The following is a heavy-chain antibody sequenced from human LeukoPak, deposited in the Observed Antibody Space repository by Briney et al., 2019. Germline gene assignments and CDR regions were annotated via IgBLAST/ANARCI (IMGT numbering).Heavy chain of an antibody. D-gene: IGHD2-15*01. Sequence: GGSLRLSCAASGFTFSSYWIHWVRQAPGKGLVWVSRSNSDGSTTNYADSVKGRFTISRDNTRNTLFLQMNSLRAEDTAVYYCARDSRQGWYVSMDVWGQGTTVTVSS. CDR1: GFTFSSYW. V-gene: IGHV3-74*01. CDR3: ARDSRQGWYVSMDV. CDR2: SNSDGSTT. J-gene: IGHJ6*02.